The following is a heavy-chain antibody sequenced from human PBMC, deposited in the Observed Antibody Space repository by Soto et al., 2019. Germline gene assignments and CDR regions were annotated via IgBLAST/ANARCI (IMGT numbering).Heavy chain of an antibody. J-gene: IGHJ6*02. CDR3: AGPSGQQLVRPYGMDV. Sequence: QVQLQESGPGLVKPSETLSLTCTVSGGSISSYYWSWIRQPPGKGLEWIGYIYYSGSTNYNPSLKSRVTISVDTSKNQSSLKLSAVTAADTAVYYCAGPSGQQLVRPYGMDVWGQGTTVTVSS. CDR1: GGSISSYY. V-gene: IGHV4-59*01. CDR2: IYYSGST. D-gene: IGHD6-13*01.